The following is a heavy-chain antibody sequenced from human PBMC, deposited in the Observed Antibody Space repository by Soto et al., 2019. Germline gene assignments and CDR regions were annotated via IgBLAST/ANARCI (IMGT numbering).Heavy chain of an antibody. Sequence: QVQLQESGPGLVKPSETLSLTCTVSGGSVSSGSYYWSWIRQPPGKGLEWIGYIYYSGSTNYNPSLEXXVXILXDTSKNQFSRKLSSVTAADTAVYYCARSTVTTIDYWGQGTLVTVSS. J-gene: IGHJ4*02. CDR2: IYYSGST. CDR1: GGSVSSGSYY. CDR3: ARSTVTTIDY. D-gene: IGHD4-17*01. V-gene: IGHV4-61*01.